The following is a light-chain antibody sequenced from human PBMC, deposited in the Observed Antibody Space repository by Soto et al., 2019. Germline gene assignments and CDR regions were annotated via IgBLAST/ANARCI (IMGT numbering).Light chain of an antibody. Sequence: QSVLTQPPSVSEAARQRVTISCSGSSSNIGNNAVNWYQQLPGKAPKLLIYYDDLLPSGVSDRFSASKSGTSASLAISGLQSEDAADYYCAAWDDTLNGWVFGGGTQLTVL. CDR2: YDD. J-gene: IGLJ3*02. V-gene: IGLV1-36*01. CDR1: SSNIGNNA. CDR3: AAWDDTLNGWV.